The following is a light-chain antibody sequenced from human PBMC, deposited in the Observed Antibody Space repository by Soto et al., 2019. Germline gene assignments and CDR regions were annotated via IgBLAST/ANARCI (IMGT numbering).Light chain of an antibody. V-gene: IGKV3-20*01. CDR2: AAS. CDR3: QLHVPSLPGYT. Sequence: EIGFPQSPGPLSLSPGERATLSCKTSQSVYSSHSAWYQQKSGNAPRLLIYAASSRATGIPDRFSGSGSGTYFTLTINRLALEEFAVYYGQLHVPSLPGYTFGQGSKLEI. CDR1: QSVYSSH. J-gene: IGKJ2*01.